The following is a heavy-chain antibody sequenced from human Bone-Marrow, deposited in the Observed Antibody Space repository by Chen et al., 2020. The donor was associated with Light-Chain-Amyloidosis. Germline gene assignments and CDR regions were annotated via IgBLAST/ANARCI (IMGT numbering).Heavy chain of an antibody. V-gene: IGHV1-2*02. CDR1: GYTFTGYY. D-gene: IGHD3-3*01. CDR3: ARELAGITIFGVVTAPDY. Sequence: QVQLVQSGAEVKKPGASVKVSCKASGYTFTGYYMHWVRQAPGQGLEWMGWINPNSGGTNYAQKFQGRVTMTRDTSISTAYMELSRLRSDDTAVYYCARELAGITIFGVVTAPDYWGQGTLVTCLL. CDR2: INPNSGGT. J-gene: IGHJ4*02.